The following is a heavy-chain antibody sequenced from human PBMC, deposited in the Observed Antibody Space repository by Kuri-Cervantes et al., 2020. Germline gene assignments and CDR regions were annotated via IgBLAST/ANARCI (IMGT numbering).Heavy chain of an antibody. V-gene: IGHV3-43D*04. D-gene: IGHD3-3*01. CDR1: GFTFDDYA. Sequence: GGSLRLSCAASGFTFDDYAMHWVRQAPGKGLEWVSLISWDGGSTYYADSVKGRFTISRDNDKNSLYLQMNSLRAEDTAVYYCARDKYYDFWSGYNYYYYYYYMDVWGKGTTVTVSS. CDR2: ISWDGGST. CDR3: ARDKYYDFWSGYNYYYYYYYMDV. J-gene: IGHJ6*03.